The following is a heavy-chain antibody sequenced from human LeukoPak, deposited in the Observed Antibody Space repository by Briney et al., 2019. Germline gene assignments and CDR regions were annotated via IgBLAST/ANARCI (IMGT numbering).Heavy chain of an antibody. CDR3: ARHYYDSSGLDY. D-gene: IGHD3-22*01. CDR2: IYYSGIT. CDR1: GGSFSGYY. J-gene: IGHJ4*02. Sequence: SETLSLTCAVYGGSFSGYYWSWIRQPPGKGLEWIGEIYYSGITNYNPSLKSRVSMSVDTSNNEFSLRLTSVTAADTAVYYCARHYYDSSGLDYWGQGTLVTVSS. V-gene: IGHV4-34*01.